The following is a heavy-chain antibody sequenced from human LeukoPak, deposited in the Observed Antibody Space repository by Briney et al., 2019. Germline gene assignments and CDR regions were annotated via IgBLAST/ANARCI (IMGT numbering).Heavy chain of an antibody. D-gene: IGHD3-16*02. CDR1: GFTVSNKC. J-gene: IGHJ4*02. CDR2: ISGSGGST. Sequence: GGSLRLSCVASGFTVSNKCMSWVRQAPGKGLEWVSAISGSGGSTYYADSVKGRFTISRDNSKNTLYLQMNSLRAEDTAVYYCAKGTGYDYVWGSYRYPDYWGQGTLVTVSS. CDR3: AKGTGYDYVWGSYRYPDY. V-gene: IGHV3-23*01.